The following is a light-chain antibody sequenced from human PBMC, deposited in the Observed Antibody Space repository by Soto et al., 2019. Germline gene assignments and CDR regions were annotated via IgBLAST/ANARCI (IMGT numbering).Light chain of an antibody. J-gene: IGKJ1*01. CDR2: GAS. Sequence: DIQMTQPPSSVSASVGDRVTITCRASQRIGSWLAWYQQKPGKAPKILIYGASSLQRGVPSRFRGSGSGTDFTLTISSLQPEDFATYYCHQANSFPWTFGQGTKVELK. V-gene: IGKV1-12*01. CDR1: QRIGSW. CDR3: HQANSFPWT.